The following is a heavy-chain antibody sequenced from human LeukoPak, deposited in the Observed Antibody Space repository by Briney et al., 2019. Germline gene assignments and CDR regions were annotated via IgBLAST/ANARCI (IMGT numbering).Heavy chain of an antibody. J-gene: IGHJ4*02. V-gene: IGHV3-21*01. Sequence: GGSLRLSCAASGFPFSSYSMNWVRRAPGRGLEWVSSISTRIDYMYYADSVKGRFTISRDNAKNSLYLQMNSLRAEDTAVYYCARAIFSRGWYLADYWGQGTLVTVSS. CDR2: ISTRIDYM. CDR1: GFPFSSYS. D-gene: IGHD6-19*01. CDR3: ARAIFSRGWYLADY.